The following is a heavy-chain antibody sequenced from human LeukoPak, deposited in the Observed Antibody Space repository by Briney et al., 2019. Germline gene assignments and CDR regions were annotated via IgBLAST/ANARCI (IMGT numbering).Heavy chain of an antibody. V-gene: IGHV4-4*09. D-gene: IGHD3-22*01. J-gene: IGHJ6*03. CDR1: GGSISSYD. CDR3: ASIPYYYDTSFYYYMDV. CDR2: IYTSGST. Sequence: SETLSLTCTVSGGSISSYDWSWIRQPPGKGLELIGYIYTSGSTNYNPSLKSRVTISVDTSKNQFSLKLSSVTAADTAVYYCASIPYYYDTSFYYYMDVWGKGTTVTVSS.